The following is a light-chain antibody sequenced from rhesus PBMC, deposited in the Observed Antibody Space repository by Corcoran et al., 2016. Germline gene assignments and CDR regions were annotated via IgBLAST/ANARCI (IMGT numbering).Light chain of an antibody. CDR1: QGINNY. CDR2: YGS. CDR3: QQYNNSPFT. J-gene: IGKJ3*01. V-gene: IGKV1-66*01. Sequence: DIQMTQSPSSLSASVGDTVTITCRASQGINNYLSWYQQKPGKALKPLIYYGSSLETGVPSRFSGSGAGTDYTLTISSLQPEDIATYYCQQYNNSPFTFGPGTKLDIK.